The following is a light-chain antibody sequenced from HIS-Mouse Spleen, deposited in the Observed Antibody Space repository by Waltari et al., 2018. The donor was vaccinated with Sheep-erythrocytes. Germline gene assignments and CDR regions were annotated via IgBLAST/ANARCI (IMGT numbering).Light chain of an antibody. CDR2: DVS. CDR3: CSYAGSYNHV. J-gene: IGLJ1*01. Sequence: QSALTQPRSVSGSPGQSVTISCTGTSSDVGGYNYVSWYQQHPGKAPKLMIYDVSTRAAGVPDRFSSSKSGNTASLTISGLQAEDEADYYCCSYAGSYNHVFATGTKVTVL. CDR1: SSDVGGYNY. V-gene: IGLV2-11*01.